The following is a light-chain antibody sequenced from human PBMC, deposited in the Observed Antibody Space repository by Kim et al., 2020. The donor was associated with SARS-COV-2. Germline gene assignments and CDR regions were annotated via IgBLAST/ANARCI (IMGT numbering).Light chain of an antibody. J-gene: IGKJ1*01. CDR2: WAS. CDR1: QSVLYSSNNKNY. Sequence: DIVMTQSPDSLAVSLGERATFNCKSSQSVLYSSNNKNYLAWYQQKPGQPPKLLIYWASTRESGVPDRFSGSGSGTDFTLTISSLQAEDVAVYYCQQYYSTPPTFGQGTKVDIK. V-gene: IGKV4-1*01. CDR3: QQYYSTPPT.